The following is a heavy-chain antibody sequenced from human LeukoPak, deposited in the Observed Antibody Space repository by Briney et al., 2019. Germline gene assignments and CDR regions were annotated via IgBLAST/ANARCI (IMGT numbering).Heavy chain of an antibody. CDR1: GFTFSSDW. CDR2: INPDGSEK. J-gene: IGHJ4*02. V-gene: IGHV3-7*01. Sequence: GGSLRLSCAVSGFTFSSDWMIWVRQAPGKGLEWVANINPDGSEKNYVDSVRGRFTISRDNAKNSLDLQMNSLRVEDTAVYYCARDYGGSSPFDYWGQGTLVTVSS. CDR3: ARDYGGSSPFDY. D-gene: IGHD4-23*01.